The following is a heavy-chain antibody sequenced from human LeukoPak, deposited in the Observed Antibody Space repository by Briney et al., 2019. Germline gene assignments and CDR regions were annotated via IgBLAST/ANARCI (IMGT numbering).Heavy chain of an antibody. V-gene: IGHV1-2*02. CDR3: ARSVYLKNYYDSSGYYYESAY. J-gene: IGHJ4*02. D-gene: IGHD3-22*01. CDR2: INPHSGGT. CDR1: TYTFSDYY. Sequence: ASVKVSCKASTYTFSDYYMHWVRQAPGQGLEWMGWINPHSGGTKYAQKFQGRVTMTTDTSTSTAYMELRSLRSDDTAVYYCARSVYLKNYYDSSGYYYESAYWGQGTLVTVSS.